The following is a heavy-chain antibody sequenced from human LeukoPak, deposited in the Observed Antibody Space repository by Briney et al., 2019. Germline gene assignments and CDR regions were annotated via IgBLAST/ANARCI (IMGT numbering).Heavy chain of an antibody. Sequence: ASVKVSCKASGYTFTGYYMHWVRQAPGQGLEWMGWINPNSGGTNYAQKFQGRVTMTRDMSISTAYMELSRLRSDDTAVYYCARVGDDYGGNSGIGPFDYWGQGTLVTVSS. J-gene: IGHJ4*02. D-gene: IGHD4-23*01. CDR3: ARVGDDYGGNSGIGPFDY. V-gene: IGHV1-2*02. CDR2: INPNSGGT. CDR1: GYTFTGYY.